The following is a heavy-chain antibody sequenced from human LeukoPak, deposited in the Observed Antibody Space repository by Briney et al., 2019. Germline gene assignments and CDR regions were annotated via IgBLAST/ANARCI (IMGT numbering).Heavy chain of an antibody. J-gene: IGHJ6*03. CDR1: GFTFSSYW. CDR3: ASGDYGGARTAYYYYYMDV. CDR2: INSDGSST. D-gene: IGHD4-23*01. V-gene: IGHV3-74*01. Sequence: GGSLRLSCVASGFTFSSYWMHWVRQAPGKGLVWVSRINSDGSSTSYADSVKGRFTVSRDNAKNTLYLQMNSLRAEDTAVYYCASGDYGGARTAYYYYYMDVWGKGTTVTVSS.